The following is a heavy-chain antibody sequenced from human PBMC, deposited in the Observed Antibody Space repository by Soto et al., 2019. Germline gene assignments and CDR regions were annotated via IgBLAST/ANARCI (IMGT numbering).Heavy chain of an antibody. J-gene: IGHJ6*02. V-gene: IGHV1-69*13. CDR3: ARERRLVVVTAIRYYYYGMDV. CDR1: GGTFSSYA. CDR2: IIPIFGTA. Sequence: GASVKVSCKASGGTFSSYAISGVRQAPGQGLEWMGGIIPIFGTANYTQKFQGRVTITADESTSTAYMELSGLRSEETAVYYCARERRLVVVTAIRYYYYGMDVWVQATTVTVSS. D-gene: IGHD2-21*02.